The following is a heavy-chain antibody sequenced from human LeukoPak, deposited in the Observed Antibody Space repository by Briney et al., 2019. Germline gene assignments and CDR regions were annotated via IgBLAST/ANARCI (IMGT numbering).Heavy chain of an antibody. V-gene: IGHV1-24*01. D-gene: IGHD6-19*01. CDR1: GYTLTELS. CDR2: FDPEDGET. CDR3: ATEYSSGWYGGFDY. Sequence: ASVKVSCKVSGYTLTELSMHWVRQAPGKGLEWMGGFDPEDGETIYAQKFQGRVTMTEDTSSDTAYMELSSLRSEDTAVYYCATEYSSGWYGGFDYWGQGTLVTVSS. J-gene: IGHJ4*02.